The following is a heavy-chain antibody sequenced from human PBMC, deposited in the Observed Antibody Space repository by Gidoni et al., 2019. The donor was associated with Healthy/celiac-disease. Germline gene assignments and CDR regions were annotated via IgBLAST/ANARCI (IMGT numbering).Heavy chain of an antibody. V-gene: IGHV3-30*18. CDR1: GFTFSSYG. CDR3: AKISQWLGDFDY. D-gene: IGHD6-19*01. CDR2: ISYDGSNK. J-gene: IGHJ4*02. Sequence: QVQLVESGGGVVQPGRSLRLSCAASGFTFSSYGMHWVRQAPGKGLEWVAVISYDGSNKYYADSVKGRFTISRDNSKNTLYLQMNSLRAEDTAVYYCAKISQWLGDFDYWGQGTLVTVS.